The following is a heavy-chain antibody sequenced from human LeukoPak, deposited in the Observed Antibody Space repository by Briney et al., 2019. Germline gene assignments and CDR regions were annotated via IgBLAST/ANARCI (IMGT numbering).Heavy chain of an antibody. D-gene: IGHD4-11*01. J-gene: IGHJ6*03. CDR2: INHSGSN. CDR3: ARGSNYETKLYYYYYYMDV. CDR1: GGSFSGYY. Sequence: SETLSHTCAVYGGSFSGYYWSWIRQPPGKGLEWIGEINHSGSNNYNPSLKSRVTISVDTSKNQFSLKLSSVTAADTAVYYCARGSNYETKLYYYYYYMDVWGKGTTVTVSS. V-gene: IGHV4-34*01.